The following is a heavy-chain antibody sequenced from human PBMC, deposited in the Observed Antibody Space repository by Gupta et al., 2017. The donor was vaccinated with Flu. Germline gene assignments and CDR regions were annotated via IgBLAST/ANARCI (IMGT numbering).Heavy chain of an antibody. CDR1: GYTLIEVS. V-gene: IGHV1-24*01. J-gene: IGHJ4*02. Sequence: QVQLVQSGAEMKMPGASVRVSCNISGYTLIEVSMHWVRQAPGKGLEWVGGFDPEDGGTVYAQEFRGRVTMTEDTSTNTACMDLSGLRSEDTALYYCATGNWARTGTGLDYWGQGTLVTVSS. CDR2: FDPEDGGT. CDR3: ATGNWARTGTGLDY. D-gene: IGHD1-1*01.